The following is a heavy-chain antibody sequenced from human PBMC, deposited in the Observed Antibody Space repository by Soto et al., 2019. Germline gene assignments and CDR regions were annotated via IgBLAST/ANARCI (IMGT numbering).Heavy chain of an antibody. J-gene: IGHJ4*02. CDR2: IFTTGTTI. Sequence: GGSLRLSCVASGFTFRSYSMVWVRQAPGKGLEWVSYIFTTGTTIYYADSVKGRFTVSRDNAKNSLFLLLNSLRAEDTAVYYWARVKAGAFDYWGQGTLVTVSS. CDR1: GFTFRSYS. V-gene: IGHV3-48*03. CDR3: ARVKAGAFDY. D-gene: IGHD3-10*01.